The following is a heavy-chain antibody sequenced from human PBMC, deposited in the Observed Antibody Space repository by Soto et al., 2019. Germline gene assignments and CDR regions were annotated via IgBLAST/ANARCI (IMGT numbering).Heavy chain of an antibody. Sequence: ASVNVSCKASGYTFTSYGISWVRQAPGQGLEWMGWISAYNGNTNYAQKLQGRVTMTTDTSTSTAYMELRSLRSDDTAVYYCARGGGSYYSYYYYGMDVWGQGTTVTVSS. CDR2: ISAYNGNT. CDR1: GYTFTSYG. D-gene: IGHD1-26*01. V-gene: IGHV1-18*01. J-gene: IGHJ6*02. CDR3: ARGGGSYYSYYYYGMDV.